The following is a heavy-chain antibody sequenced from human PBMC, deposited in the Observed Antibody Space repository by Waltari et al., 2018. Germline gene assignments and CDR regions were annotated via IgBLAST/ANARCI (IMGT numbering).Heavy chain of an antibody. CDR2: IYSGGST. Sequence: EVQLVESGGGLVQPGGSLRLSCAASGFTFSSYSMNWVRQAPGKGLEWVSVIYSGGSTYYADSVKGRFTISRDNSKNTLYLQMNSLRAEDTAVYYCAKGLINYGSGSYYNWGQGTLVTVSS. V-gene: IGHV3-23*03. CDR1: GFTFSSYS. J-gene: IGHJ4*02. CDR3: AKGLINYGSGSYYN. D-gene: IGHD3-10*01.